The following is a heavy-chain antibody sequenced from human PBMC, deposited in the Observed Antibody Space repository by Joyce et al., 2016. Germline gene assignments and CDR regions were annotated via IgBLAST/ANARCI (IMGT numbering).Heavy chain of an antibody. J-gene: IGHJ4*02. V-gene: IGHV3-30*18. D-gene: IGHD4-11*01. CDR2: ISHDGSNK. CDR1: GFAFGAFG. Sequence: GGGVVQPGRSLRLSCVASGFAFGAFGMHWVRQAPGKGPQWVAVISHDGSNKHYADSVKGRFTVSRDNSKKTLYLQMNSLRPEDTAVYYCLKGDYNDYVDEYWGQGTLVTVSS. CDR3: LKGDYNDYVDEY.